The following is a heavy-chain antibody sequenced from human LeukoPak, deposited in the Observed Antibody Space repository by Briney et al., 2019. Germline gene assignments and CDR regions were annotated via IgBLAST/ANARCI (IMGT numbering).Heavy chain of an antibody. CDR1: GLTFSSYW. J-gene: IGHJ4*02. CDR3: ARGMVRGPYYFDY. Sequence: GGSLRLSCAASGLTFSSYWMHWVRQAPGKGLVWVSRINSDGSSTSYADSVKGRFTISRDNAKNTLYLQMNSLRAEDTAVYYCARGMVRGPYYFDYWGQGTLVTVSS. D-gene: IGHD3-10*01. CDR2: INSDGSST. V-gene: IGHV3-74*01.